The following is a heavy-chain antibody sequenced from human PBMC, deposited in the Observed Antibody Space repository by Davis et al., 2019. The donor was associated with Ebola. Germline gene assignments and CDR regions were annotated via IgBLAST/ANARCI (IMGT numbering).Heavy chain of an antibody. Sequence: GGSLRLSCAASGFTVSSNYMSWVRQAPGKGLEWVSVIYSGGSTYYADSVKGRFTISRDNSKNTLYLQMNSLRAEDTAVYYCARGNVVVVADLGYWGQGTLVTVSS. J-gene: IGHJ4*02. CDR3: ARGNVVVVADLGY. CDR2: IYSGGST. V-gene: IGHV3-53*05. CDR1: GFTVSSNY. D-gene: IGHD2-15*01.